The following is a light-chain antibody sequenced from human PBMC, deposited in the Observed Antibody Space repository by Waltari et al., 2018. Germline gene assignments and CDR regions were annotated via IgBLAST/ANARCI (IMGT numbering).Light chain of an antibody. CDR1: TSNIGRNT. CDR3: AAWDNSLTGFI. CDR2: DND. J-gene: IGLJ2*01. V-gene: IGLV1-36*01. Sequence: QSVLTQPPSASEAARKSVTISCSGSTSNIGRNTVSWYQQLPETAPTLLIYDNDRRASGVSDRFSCSKSGTSASLAISGLQTEDEADYYCAAWDNSLTGFIFGGGTRLTVL.